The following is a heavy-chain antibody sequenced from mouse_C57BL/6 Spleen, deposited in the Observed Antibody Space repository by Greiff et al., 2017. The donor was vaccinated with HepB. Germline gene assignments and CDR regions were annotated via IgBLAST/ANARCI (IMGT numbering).Heavy chain of an antibody. CDR2: IYPRSGNT. V-gene: IGHV1-81*01. D-gene: IGHD1-1*01. CDR1: GYTFTSYG. CDR3: ARWDYYGSSYGYFDV. J-gene: IGHJ1*03. Sequence: VQRVESGAELARPGASVKLSCKASGYTFTSYGISWVKQRTGQGLEWIGEIYPRSGNTYYNEKFKGKATLTADKSSSTAYMELRSLTSEDSAVYFCARWDYYGSSYGYFDVWGTGTTVTVSS.